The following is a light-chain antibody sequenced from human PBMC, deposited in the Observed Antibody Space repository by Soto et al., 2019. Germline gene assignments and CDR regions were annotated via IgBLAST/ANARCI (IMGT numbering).Light chain of an antibody. CDR1: QSISSW. J-gene: IGKJ1*01. Sequence: DIQMTQSPCTLSASVGDRVTITCRASQSISSWLAWYQQKPGKAPKLLIYKASSLESVVPSRFSGSGSGTDFTLTISRLEPEDFAVYYCQQYGSSLSFGQGTKVDIK. V-gene: IGKV1-5*03. CDR2: KAS. CDR3: QQYGSSLS.